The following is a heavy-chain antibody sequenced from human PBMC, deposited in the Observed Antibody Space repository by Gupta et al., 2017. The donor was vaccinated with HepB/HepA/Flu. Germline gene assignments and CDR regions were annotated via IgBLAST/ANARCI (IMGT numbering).Heavy chain of an antibody. Sequence: QVQLQQWGAGLLKPSETLSLTCAVYGGSFSGYSWSWIRQPPGKGLEWIGEINHSGSTNYNPSLKSRVTISVDTSKNQFSLKLSSVTAADTAVYYCARIREYSSSSCWFDPWGQGTLVTVSS. CDR1: GGSFSGYS. CDR3: ARIREYSSSSCWFDP. CDR2: INHSGST. D-gene: IGHD6-6*01. V-gene: IGHV4-34*01. J-gene: IGHJ5*02.